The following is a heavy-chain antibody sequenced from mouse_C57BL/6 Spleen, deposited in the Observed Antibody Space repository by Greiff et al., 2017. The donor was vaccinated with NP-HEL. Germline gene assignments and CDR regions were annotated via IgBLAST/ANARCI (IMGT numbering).Heavy chain of an antibody. V-gene: IGHV1-61*01. CDR3: ARKIYYGYDGGYYFDD. Sequence: QVQLQQPGAELVRPGSSVKLSCKASGYTFTSYWMDWVKQRPGQGLEWIGNIYPSDSETHYNQKFKDKATLTVDKSSSTAYMQLSSLTSEDSAVYYCARKIYYGYDGGYYFDDWGQGTTLTVSS. J-gene: IGHJ2*01. CDR1: GYTFTSYW. CDR2: IYPSDSET. D-gene: IGHD2-2*01.